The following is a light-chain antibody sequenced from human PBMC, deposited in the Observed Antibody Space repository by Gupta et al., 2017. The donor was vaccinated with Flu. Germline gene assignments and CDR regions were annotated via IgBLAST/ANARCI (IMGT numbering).Light chain of an antibody. J-gene: IGLJ3*02. CDR3: HSTDTSGNHRV. CDR1: ALASNY. Sequence: GKTDTIACSRDALASNYAYWYQQMSGQAPVLIIYEDRRRHSGNPERFSGTSSATMATLTISWAHVEDEADYYCHSTDTSGNHRVFGGGTNQTVL. CDR2: EDR. V-gene: IGLV3-10*01.